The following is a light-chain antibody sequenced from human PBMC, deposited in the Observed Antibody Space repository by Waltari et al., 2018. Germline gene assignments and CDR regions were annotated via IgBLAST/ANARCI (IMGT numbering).Light chain of an antibody. CDR1: QSVSSSY. CDR2: GAS. V-gene: IGKV3-20*01. J-gene: IGKJ3*01. Sequence: ECVLTQAPAPPAWSPGVSATPSCRASQSVSSSYLAWYQQKPGQAPRLLIYGASIRATGIPDRFSGSWAGADFTLTISRLEPEDFAVYYCQQYGSSPFTFGPGTKVDI. CDR3: QQYGSSPFT.